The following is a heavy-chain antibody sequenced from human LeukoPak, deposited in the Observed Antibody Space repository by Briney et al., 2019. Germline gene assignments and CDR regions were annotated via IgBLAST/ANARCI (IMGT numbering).Heavy chain of an antibody. D-gene: IGHD3-3*01. Sequence: PGGSLRLSCAASGFTFSSYSMNGVRQAPGKGLEWVSSISSSSSYIYYADSVKGRFTISRDNAKNSLYLQMNSLRAEDTAVYYCAKDVFLVEDPAARNVDFWGKGTRVTVS. CDR3: AKDVFLVEDPAARNVDF. CDR2: ISSSSSYI. V-gene: IGHV3-21*01. J-gene: IGHJ6*03. CDR1: GFTFSSYS.